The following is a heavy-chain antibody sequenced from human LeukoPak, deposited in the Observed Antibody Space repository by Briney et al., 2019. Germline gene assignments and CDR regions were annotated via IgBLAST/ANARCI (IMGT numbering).Heavy chain of an antibody. V-gene: IGHV3-33*01. J-gene: IGHJ5*01. Sequence: GGSLRLSCVVSGFTFSSYGMHWVRQAPGKGLEWVAVIWDDGGTKYYSDSVKGRFTISRDNSKSTLYLEMNSLRVEDTAVYYCAREGLTGSTNWFDSWGQGTLATVSS. CDR2: IWDDGGTK. D-gene: IGHD1-7*01. CDR1: GFTFSSYG. CDR3: AREGLTGSTNWFDS.